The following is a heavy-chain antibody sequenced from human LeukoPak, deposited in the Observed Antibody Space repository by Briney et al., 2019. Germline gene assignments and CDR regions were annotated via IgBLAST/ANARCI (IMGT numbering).Heavy chain of an antibody. D-gene: IGHD3-22*01. CDR2: ISSSSSYI. Sequence: WGALRLFCAASGFTFSSYSMNGVRQAPGKGLEFGSSISSSSSYIYYADSVKGRFTISRDNAKNSLYLQMNSLRAEDTAVYYCAREIKYYYDSSGYLRFDYWGQGTLVTVSS. CDR3: AREIKYYYDSSGYLRFDY. V-gene: IGHV3-21*01. CDR1: GFTFSSYS. J-gene: IGHJ4*02.